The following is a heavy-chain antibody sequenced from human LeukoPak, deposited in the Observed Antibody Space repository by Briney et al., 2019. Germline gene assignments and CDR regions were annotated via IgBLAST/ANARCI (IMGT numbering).Heavy chain of an antibody. CDR1: GYTFTSYD. J-gene: IGHJ4*02. CDR2: MNLNSGNT. CDR3: ARGSGDGYNLIDY. D-gene: IGHD5-24*01. Sequence: ASVKVSCKAAGYTFTSYDINWVRQAHGQGLGRKGWMNLNSGNTGYAQKFQGRVTMTRNTSISTAHMELSSLRSEDTAVYYCARGSGDGYNLIDYWGQGTLVTVSS. V-gene: IGHV1-8*01.